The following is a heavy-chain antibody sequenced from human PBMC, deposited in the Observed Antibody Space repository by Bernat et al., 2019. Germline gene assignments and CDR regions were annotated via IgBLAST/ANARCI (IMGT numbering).Heavy chain of an antibody. V-gene: IGHV1-69*06. CDR1: GGTFSSYA. J-gene: IGHJ3*02. D-gene: IGHD1-26*01. Sequence: QVQLVQSGAEVKKPGSSVKVSCKASGGTFSSYAISWVRQAPGQGLEWMGGIIPIFGTANYAQKFQGRVTITADKYTSTAYMGLGSMGSEDTAVYYCARDSELDDAFDIWGQGTMVTVSS. CDR3: ARDSELDDAFDI. CDR2: IIPIFGTA.